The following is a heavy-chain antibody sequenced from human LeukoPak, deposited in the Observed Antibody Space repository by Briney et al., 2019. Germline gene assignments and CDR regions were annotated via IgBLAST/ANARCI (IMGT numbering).Heavy chain of an antibody. Sequence: SETLSLTCTVSGGSISSSSYYWGWIRQPPGKGLEWIGEINHSGSTNYNPSLKSRVTISVDTSKNQFSLKLSSVTAADTAAYYCARLDIVVVPYCYMDVWGKGTTVTVSS. CDR1: GGSISSSSYY. CDR2: INHSGST. D-gene: IGHD2-2*01. CDR3: ARLDIVVVPYCYMDV. J-gene: IGHJ6*03. V-gene: IGHV4-39*07.